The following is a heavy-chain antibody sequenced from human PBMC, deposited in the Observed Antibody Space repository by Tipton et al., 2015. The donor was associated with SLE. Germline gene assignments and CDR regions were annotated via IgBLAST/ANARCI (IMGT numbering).Heavy chain of an antibody. J-gene: IGHJ4*02. CDR1: GFALSGYW. CDR3: AKNPPHRWGPYFDH. D-gene: IGHD3-16*01. CDR2: INTDGSRI. V-gene: IGHV3-74*01. Sequence: GSLRLSCAASGFALSGYWMQWVRQVPGKGLVWVSYINTDGSRISYADSVKGRFTISRDNAKNSLYLQMNSLRAEDTAVYYCAKNPPHRWGPYFDHWGQGTRVTVSS.